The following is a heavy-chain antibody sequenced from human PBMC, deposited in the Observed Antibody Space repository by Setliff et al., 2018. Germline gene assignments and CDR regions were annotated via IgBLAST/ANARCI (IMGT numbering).Heavy chain of an antibody. V-gene: IGHV3-7*03. CDR3: ARVYGASVWGNYPVDY. CDR2: IKQDGSEK. J-gene: IGHJ4*02. CDR1: GLTFSSYW. D-gene: IGHD3-16*02. Sequence: AGGSLRLSCAASGLTFSSYWMSRVRQAPGKGLEWVANIKQDGSEKYYVDSVKGRFTISRDNAKNSLYLQMNSLRAEDTAVYYCARVYGASVWGNYPVDYWGQGTLVTVSS.